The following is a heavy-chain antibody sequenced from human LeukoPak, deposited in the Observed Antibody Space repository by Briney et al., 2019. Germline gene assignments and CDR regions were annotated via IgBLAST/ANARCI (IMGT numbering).Heavy chain of an antibody. V-gene: IGHV1-3*01. CDR3: ARDDGYSSSWFDY. D-gene: IGHD6-13*01. CDR1: GYTFTSYA. CDR2: INAGNGNT. Sequence: RASVKVSCKASGYTFTSYAMHWVRQAPGQRLEWMGWINAGNGNTKYSQKFQGRVTITRDTSASTAYMELSSLRSEDTAVYCCARDDGYSSSWFDYWGQGTLVTVSS. J-gene: IGHJ4*02.